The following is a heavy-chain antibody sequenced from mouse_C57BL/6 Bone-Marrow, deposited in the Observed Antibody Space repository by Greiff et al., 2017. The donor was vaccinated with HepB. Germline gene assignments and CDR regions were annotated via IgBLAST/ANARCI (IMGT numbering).Heavy chain of an antibody. J-gene: IGHJ3*01. CDR2: ISDGGRYT. CDR3: ARDNGCFAY. D-gene: IGHD2-2*01. V-gene: IGHV5-4*01. CDR1: GFTFSSYA. Sequence: EVKLVESGGGLVKPGGSLKLSCAASGFTFSSYAMSWVRQTPEKRLEWVATISDGGRYTYSPDNVKGRFTISRDNAKNHLYLQMSHLKSEDTAMYYCARDNGCFAYWGQGTLVTVSA.